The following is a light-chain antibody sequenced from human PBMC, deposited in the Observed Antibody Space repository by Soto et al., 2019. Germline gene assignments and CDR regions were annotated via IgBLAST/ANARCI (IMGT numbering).Light chain of an antibody. J-gene: IGLJ1*01. V-gene: IGLV2-14*01. CDR2: EVS. CDR3: SSYTTSNTLV. CDR1: SSDVGDYKY. Sequence: QSALTQPASVSGCPGQSITISCTGTSSDVGDYKYVSWYQKHPGKAPKALIYEVSNRPSGVSNRFSGSKSGNTASLTISGLQAEDEADYYCSSYTTSNTLVFGPGTKLTVL.